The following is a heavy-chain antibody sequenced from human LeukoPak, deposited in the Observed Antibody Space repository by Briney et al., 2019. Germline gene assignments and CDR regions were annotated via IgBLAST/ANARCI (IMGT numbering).Heavy chain of an antibody. J-gene: IGHJ3*02. Sequence: KPSETLSLTCTVSGGSTSSYYWSWIRQPPGKGLEWIGYIYYSGSTNYNPSLKSRVTISVDTSKNQFSLKLSSVTAADTAVYYCASWDGAFDIWGQGTMVTVSS. V-gene: IGHV4-59*01. CDR2: IYYSGST. CDR3: ASWDGAFDI. D-gene: IGHD1-26*01. CDR1: GGSTSSYY.